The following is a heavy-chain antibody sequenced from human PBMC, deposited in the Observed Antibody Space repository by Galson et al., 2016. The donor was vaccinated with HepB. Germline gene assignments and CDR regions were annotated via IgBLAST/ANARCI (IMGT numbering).Heavy chain of an antibody. CDR1: GGSISSYY. CDR3: ARGRGGSGSPFDH. D-gene: IGHD6-19*01. CDR2: IYYSGTT. Sequence: ETLSLTCTVSGGSISSYYWSWIQQPPGKGLEWIAYIYYSGTTNYNPSLKSRVTISVDTSKNQFSLKLSSVTAADTAVYYCARGRGGSGSPFDHWGQGTLVPVCS. V-gene: IGHV4-59*01. J-gene: IGHJ4*02.